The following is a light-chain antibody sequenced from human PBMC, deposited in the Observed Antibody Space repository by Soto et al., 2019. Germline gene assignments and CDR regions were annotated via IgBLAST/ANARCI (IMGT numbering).Light chain of an antibody. CDR1: SGHSSYA. CDR2: LNSDGSH. V-gene: IGLV4-69*01. CDR3: QTWGTGVV. Sequence: QLVLTQSPSASASLGASVKLTCTLSSGHSSYAIAWHQQQPEKGPRYLMKLNSDGSHSKGDGIPDRFSDSSSGAERYLTISSLQSEDEADYYCQTWGTGVVFGGGTKVTVL. J-gene: IGLJ2*01.